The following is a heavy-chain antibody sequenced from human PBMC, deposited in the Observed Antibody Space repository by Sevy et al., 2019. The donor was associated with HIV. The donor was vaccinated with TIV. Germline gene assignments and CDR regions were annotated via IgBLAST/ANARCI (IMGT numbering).Heavy chain of an antibody. V-gene: IGHV3-21*04. CDR3: ARRNVESSKWYYFDD. CDR2: ISSSSSYI. D-gene: IGHD6-13*01. Sequence: GGSLRLSCAASGFTFSSYSMNWVRQAPGKGLEWVSSISSSSSYIYYADSVKGRFTISRDNSKNTLYLQMNSLRAEDTAVYYCARRNVESSKWYYFDDWGQGTLVTVSS. J-gene: IGHJ4*02. CDR1: GFTFSSYS.